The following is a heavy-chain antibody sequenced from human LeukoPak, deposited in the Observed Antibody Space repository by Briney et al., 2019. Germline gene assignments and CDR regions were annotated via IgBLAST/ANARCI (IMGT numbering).Heavy chain of an antibody. CDR3: ARAQGVVVPAAIWSY. CDR1: GGTFSSYA. D-gene: IGHD2-2*01. Sequence: ASVEVSCKASGGTFSSYAISWVRQAPGQGLEWMGGIIPIFGTANYAQKFQGRVTITADESTSTAYMELSSLRSEDTAVYYCARAQGVVVPAAIWSYWGQGTLVTVSS. V-gene: IGHV1-69*13. CDR2: IIPIFGTA. J-gene: IGHJ4*02.